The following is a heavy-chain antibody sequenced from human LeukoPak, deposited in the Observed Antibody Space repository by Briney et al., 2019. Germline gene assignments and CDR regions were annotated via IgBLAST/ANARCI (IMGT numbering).Heavy chain of an antibody. Sequence: SETLSLTCAVYGGSFSGYWWSWVRLPPGKELEWIGEINHRGSTNYNPSLKSRVTIAVDTSRIQFSLKLSSVTAADTAVYYCARGPPLNPGDFDSSGYYYFDYWGLGTLVTVSS. V-gene: IGHV4-34*01. J-gene: IGHJ4*02. CDR3: ARGPPLNPGDFDSSGYYYFDY. D-gene: IGHD3-22*01. CDR2: INHRGST. CDR1: GGSFSGYW.